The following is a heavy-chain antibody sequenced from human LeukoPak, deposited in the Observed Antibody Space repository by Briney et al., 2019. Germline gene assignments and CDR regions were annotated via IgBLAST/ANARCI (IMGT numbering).Heavy chain of an antibody. CDR2: IYPSGST. Sequence: SETLSLTCTVSGGSISSYYWNWIRQPAGKGLGWIGRIYPSGSTNYNPSLKSRVTISLDRSKNQFSLKLSSVTAADTAVYYCARDLVGATTLFDYWGQGTLVTVSS. CDR3: ARDLVGATTLFDY. J-gene: IGHJ4*02. D-gene: IGHD1-26*01. CDR1: GGSISSYY. V-gene: IGHV4-4*07.